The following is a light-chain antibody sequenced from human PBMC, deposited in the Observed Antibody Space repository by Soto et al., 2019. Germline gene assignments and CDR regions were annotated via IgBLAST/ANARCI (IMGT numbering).Light chain of an antibody. V-gene: IGKV1-39*01. CDR3: QQSYSTPYT. J-gene: IGKJ2*01. CDR1: TSITTY. CDR2: AAS. Sequence: DFQMPQSPSSLSASVGARVPITCRASTSITTYLNWYQQKPGKAPKLLIYAASSLQSGVPSRFSGSGSGTDFTLTISSLQPEDFATYYCQQSYSTPYTFGQGTKLEIK.